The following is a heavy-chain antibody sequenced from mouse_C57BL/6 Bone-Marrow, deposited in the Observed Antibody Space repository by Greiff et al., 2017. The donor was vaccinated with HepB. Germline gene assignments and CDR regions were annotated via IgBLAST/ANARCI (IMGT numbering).Heavy chain of an antibody. CDR3: ARANWDGDY. J-gene: IGHJ2*01. CDR2: ISYDGSN. V-gene: IGHV3-6*01. CDR1: GYSITSGYY. Sequence: EVHLVESGPGLVKPSQSLSLTCSVTGYSITSGYYWNWIRQFPGNKLEWMGYISYDGSNNYNPSLKNRISITRDTSKNQFFLKLNSVTTEDTATYYCARANWDGDYWGQGTTLTVSS. D-gene: IGHD4-1*01.